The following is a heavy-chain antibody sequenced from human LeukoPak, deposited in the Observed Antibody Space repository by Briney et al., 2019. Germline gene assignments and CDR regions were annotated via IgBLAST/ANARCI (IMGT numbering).Heavy chain of an antibody. J-gene: IGHJ4*02. CDR3: ARAGLTTDSSVSY. D-gene: IGHD3-22*01. CDR2: ISPYSGDT. V-gene: IGHV1-18*01. CDR1: GYTFTSDG. Sequence: GASVKVSCKASGYTFTSDGISWVRQAPGQGLEWMGWISPYSGDTNYAQNLQGRVTMTTDTSTSTAYMELRSLRSDDTAVYYCARAGLTTDSSVSYWGQGSLVTVSS.